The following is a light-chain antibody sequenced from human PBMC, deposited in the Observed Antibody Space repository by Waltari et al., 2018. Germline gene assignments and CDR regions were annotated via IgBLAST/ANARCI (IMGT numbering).Light chain of an antibody. V-gene: IGLV2-11*01. CDR3: CSYAGSYTWV. CDR1: THDLGSFNY. J-gene: IGLJ3*02. CDR2: DVT. Sequence: SALTKPRSVSGSPGQSVPISSPGTTHDLGSFNYVSWYQQHPGKAPNLIILDVTKRPSGVPDRLSGSKSGNTASLTISGLRAEDEAEYYCCSYAGSYTWVFGGGTKLTVV.